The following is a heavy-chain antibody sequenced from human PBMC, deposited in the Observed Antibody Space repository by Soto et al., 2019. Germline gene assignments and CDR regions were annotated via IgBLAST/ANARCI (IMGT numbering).Heavy chain of an antibody. CDR3: AKDFPYYDSSGYYLGDAFDI. Sequence: EGSLRLSCAASGFTFSSYAMSWVRQAPGKGLEWVSAISGSGGSTYYADSVKGRFTISRDNSKNTLYLQMNSLRAEDTAVYYCAKDFPYYDSSGYYLGDAFDIWGQGTMVTVSS. CDR2: ISGSGGST. D-gene: IGHD3-22*01. CDR1: GFTFSSYA. V-gene: IGHV3-23*01. J-gene: IGHJ3*02.